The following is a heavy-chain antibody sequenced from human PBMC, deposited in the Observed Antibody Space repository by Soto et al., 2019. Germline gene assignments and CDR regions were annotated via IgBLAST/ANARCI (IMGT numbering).Heavy chain of an antibody. CDR2: IYFTGDT. V-gene: IGHV4-59*01. CDR3: ARGGYSYGAGLNS. J-gene: IGHJ4*02. CDR1: DGSISSYY. D-gene: IGHD5-12*01. Sequence: SETLSLTCSISDGSISSYYWTWIRQPPGKALEWIGYIYFTGDTETNASLRSRATISLDTSKSQFSLRLRSVTAADTAVYYCARGGYSYGAGLNSWGQGTLVTVSS.